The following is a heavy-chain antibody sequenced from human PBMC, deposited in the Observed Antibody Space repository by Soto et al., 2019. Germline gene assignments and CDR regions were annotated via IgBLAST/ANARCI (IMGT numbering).Heavy chain of an antibody. D-gene: IGHD6-13*01. Sequence: PGGSLRLSCAASGFTFSSYAMSWVRQAPGKGLEWGSAISASAASTYYADSVKGRFTISRDNSKNTLFLQVNSLRAEATALYYCAKGGPYSSWSYDYWGQGTLVTVSS. CDR3: AKGGPYSSWSYDY. V-gene: IGHV3-23*01. CDR1: GFTFSSYA. CDR2: ISASAAST. J-gene: IGHJ4*02.